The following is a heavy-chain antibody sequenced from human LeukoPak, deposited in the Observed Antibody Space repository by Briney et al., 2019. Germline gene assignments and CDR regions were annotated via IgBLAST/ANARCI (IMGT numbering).Heavy chain of an antibody. CDR2: INHSGST. CDR1: GGSFSGYY. D-gene: IGHD2-15*01. Sequence: SETLSLTCAVYGGSFSGYYWSWIRQPPGKGLEWIGEINHSGSTNYNPSLKSRVTISVDTSKIQFSLKLSSVTAADTAVYYCARGSSGGSCYRLWGQGTLVTVSS. J-gene: IGHJ4*02. CDR3: ARGSSGGSCYRL. V-gene: IGHV4-34*01.